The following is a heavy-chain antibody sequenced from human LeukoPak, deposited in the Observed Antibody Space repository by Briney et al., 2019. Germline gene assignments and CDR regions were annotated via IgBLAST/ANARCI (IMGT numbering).Heavy chain of an antibody. V-gene: IGHV4-59*08. CDR3: ARRAHSLDYGGHFDY. CDR2: IYYSGST. CDR1: GGSISSYY. J-gene: IGHJ4*02. Sequence: SETLSLTCTVSGGSISSYYWSWIRQPPGKGLEWVGFIYYSGSTNHNPSLKSRDTISVDTSKNQFSLKLSSVTAADTAVYYCARRAHSLDYGGHFDYWGQGTLVTVSP. D-gene: IGHD4-23*01.